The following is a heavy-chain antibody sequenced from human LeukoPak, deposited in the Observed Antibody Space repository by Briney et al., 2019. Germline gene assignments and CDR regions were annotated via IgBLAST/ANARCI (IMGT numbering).Heavy chain of an antibody. J-gene: IGHJ5*02. CDR2: ISSSSSTI. CDR1: GFTFVSYS. Sequence: GGSLRLSCPASGFTFVSYSLNWVRQAPGKGLEWVSYISSSSSTIYYADSVKGRFTISRDNAKNSLFLKMNSLRAEDTAVYYCARDYSHYSGWFDPWGQGTLVTVSS. D-gene: IGHD4-11*01. V-gene: IGHV3-48*04. CDR3: ARDYSHYSGWFDP.